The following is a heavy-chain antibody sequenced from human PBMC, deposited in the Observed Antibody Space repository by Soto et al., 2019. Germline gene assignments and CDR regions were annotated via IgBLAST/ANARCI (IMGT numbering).Heavy chain of an antibody. J-gene: IGHJ6*02. CDR2: ISAYNGNT. Sequence: ASVKVSCKASGYTFTSYGISWVRQAPGQGLEWMGWISAYNGNTNYAQKLQGRVTMTTDTSTSTAYMELRSLRSDDTAVYYCARSGYVDNYYYGMDVWGQGTTVTVYS. V-gene: IGHV1-18*01. D-gene: IGHD5-12*01. CDR1: GYTFTSYG. CDR3: ARSGYVDNYYYGMDV.